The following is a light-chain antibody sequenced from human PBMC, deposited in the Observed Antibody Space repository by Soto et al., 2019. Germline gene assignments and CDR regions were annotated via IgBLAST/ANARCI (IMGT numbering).Light chain of an antibody. CDR3: HQYGTTPRS. CDR1: QRISNNW. J-gene: IGKJ2*03. Sequence: EILLAQSPGAMSLSPGEGASLSCRASQRISNNWLAWYQQKPGQAPRLLIYGAFNRAAGIPDRFSGSGSGTDFTLTISGLEADDFAVYYCHQYGTTPRSFGQGTMVEVK. CDR2: GAF. V-gene: IGKV3-20*01.